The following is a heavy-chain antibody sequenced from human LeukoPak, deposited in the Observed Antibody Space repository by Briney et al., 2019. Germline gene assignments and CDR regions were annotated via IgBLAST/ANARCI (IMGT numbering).Heavy chain of an antibody. CDR2: INHSGST. Sequence: SETLSLTCAVYGGSFSGYYWSWIRQPPGKGLEWIGEINHSGSTNYNPSLKSRFTISVVTSKNQFSLKLSSVTAADTAVYYCARVQVGYYDSSGYPRRNGAFDIWGQGTMVTVSS. V-gene: IGHV4-34*01. CDR3: ARVQVGYYDSSGYPRRNGAFDI. D-gene: IGHD3-22*01. CDR1: GGSFSGYY. J-gene: IGHJ3*02.